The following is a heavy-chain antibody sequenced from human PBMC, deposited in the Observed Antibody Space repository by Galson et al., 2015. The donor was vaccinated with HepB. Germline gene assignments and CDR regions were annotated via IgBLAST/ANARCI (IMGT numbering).Heavy chain of an antibody. Sequence: SVKVSCKASGYTFTSYGISWVRQAPGQGLEWMGWISAYNGNTNYAQKLQGRVTMTTDTSTSTAYMELRSLRSDDTAVYYCARGSIVVGTAITLGYYYYGMDVWGQGTTVTVSS. D-gene: IGHD2-21*02. CDR1: GYTFTSYG. CDR3: ARGSIVVGTAITLGYYYYGMDV. CDR2: ISAYNGNT. V-gene: IGHV1-18*04. J-gene: IGHJ6*02.